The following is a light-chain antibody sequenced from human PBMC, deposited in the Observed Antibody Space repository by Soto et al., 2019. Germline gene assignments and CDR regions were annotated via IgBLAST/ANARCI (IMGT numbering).Light chain of an antibody. CDR1: QDIGKS. Sequence: DIQMTQSPSSLSASVGDRVTITCQASQDIGKSLNWYQQQPGRAPKLLLSPASNLETGVPSRFSGSGSGTDIAFVISSLQPEDVATYFCQQYGSLPITFGQGTRLEIK. CDR3: QQYGSLPIT. CDR2: PAS. V-gene: IGKV1-33*01. J-gene: IGKJ5*01.